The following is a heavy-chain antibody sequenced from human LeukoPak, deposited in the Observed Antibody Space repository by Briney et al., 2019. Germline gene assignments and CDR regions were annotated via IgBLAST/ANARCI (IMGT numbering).Heavy chain of an antibody. CDR3: ARVPGYYDSSGYRGGDVTFDI. Sequence: PGGSLRLSCAASGFTFSSYGMHWVRQAPGKGLEWVAFIRYDGSNKYYADSVKGRFTISRDNAKNSLYLQMNSLRAEDTAVYYCARVPGYYDSSGYRGGDVTFDIWGQGTMVTVSS. V-gene: IGHV3-30*02. J-gene: IGHJ3*02. CDR2: IRYDGSNK. D-gene: IGHD3-22*01. CDR1: GFTFSSYG.